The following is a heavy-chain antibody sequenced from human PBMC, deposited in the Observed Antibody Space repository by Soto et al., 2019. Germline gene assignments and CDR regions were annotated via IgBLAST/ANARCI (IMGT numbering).Heavy chain of an antibody. CDR3: ARTVATIGGDVLYY. V-gene: IGHV3-7*01. J-gene: IGHJ4*02. Sequence: EVQLVESGGGLVQPGGSLRLSCAASGFTFSSFWMTWVRQAPGKGLEWVANIKQDGSEKNYVDSVKGRFIISRDNAENSLSLQMNSLRVEDTAVYYCARTVATIGGDVLYYWGQGTLVTVSS. CDR1: GFTFSSFW. D-gene: IGHD5-12*01. CDR2: IKQDGSEK.